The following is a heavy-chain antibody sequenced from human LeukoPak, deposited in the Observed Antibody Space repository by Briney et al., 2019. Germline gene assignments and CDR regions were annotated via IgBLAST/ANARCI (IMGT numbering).Heavy chain of an antibody. V-gene: IGHV5-10-1*01. CDR2: IDPSDSYT. J-gene: IGHJ4*02. Sequence: GESLRISCKGSGYSFTSYWISWVRPMPGKGLGWMGRIDPSDSYTNYSPSFQGHVTISADKSISTAYLQWSSLKASDTAMYYCASRTWTGDDYWGQGTLVTVSS. CDR1: GYSFTSYW. CDR3: ASRTWTGDDY. D-gene: IGHD3-16*01.